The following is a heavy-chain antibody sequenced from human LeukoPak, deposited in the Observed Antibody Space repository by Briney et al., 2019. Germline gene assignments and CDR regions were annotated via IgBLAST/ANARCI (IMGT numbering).Heavy chain of an antibody. CDR3: AREELGSSLGFDP. Sequence: GGSLRLSCAASGFTFSSYSMNWVRQAPGKGLEWVSSISSSSSYIYYADSVKGRFTISRDNAKNSLYLQMNSLRAEDTAVYYCAREELGSSLGFDPWGQGTQVTVSS. CDR1: GFTFSSYS. J-gene: IGHJ5*02. V-gene: IGHV3-21*01. D-gene: IGHD3-16*01. CDR2: ISSSSSYI.